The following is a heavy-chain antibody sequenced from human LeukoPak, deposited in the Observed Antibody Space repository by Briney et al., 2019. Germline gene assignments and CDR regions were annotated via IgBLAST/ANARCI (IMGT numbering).Heavy chain of an antibody. D-gene: IGHD6-19*01. CDR1: GYSFTSYW. V-gene: IGHV5-51*01. CDR2: IYPGDSDT. Sequence: GESLKISCKGSGYSFTSYWIGWVRQMPGKGLEWMGIIYPGDSDTRYSPSFQGQVTISADKSISTAYLQWSSLKASDTAMYYCARPPSFSSGWYHFDYWGQGTLVTVSS. CDR3: ARPPSFSSGWYHFDY. J-gene: IGHJ4*02.